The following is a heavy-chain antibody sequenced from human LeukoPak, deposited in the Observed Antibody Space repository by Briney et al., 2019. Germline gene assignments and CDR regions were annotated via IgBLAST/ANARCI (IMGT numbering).Heavy chain of an antibody. CDR1: GGSVSSSSYY. J-gene: IGHJ3*02. CDR2: VYYKGNT. D-gene: IGHD3-10*01. Sequence: PSETLSLTRIVSGGSVSSSSYYWGWIRQPPGRGLEWIGSVYYKGNTYYSPSLKSRVTISVDTSKNQFSLKLSSVTAADTAVYYCARELWFGELRKAFDIWGQGTMVTVSS. CDR3: ARELWFGELRKAFDI. V-gene: IGHV4-39*07.